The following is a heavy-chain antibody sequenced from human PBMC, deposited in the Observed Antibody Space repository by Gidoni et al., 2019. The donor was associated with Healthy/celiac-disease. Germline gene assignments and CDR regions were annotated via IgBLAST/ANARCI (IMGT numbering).Heavy chain of an antibody. CDR2: INHSGST. D-gene: IGHD2-8*02. CDR1: GGSFSGYY. Sequence: QVQLQQWGAGLLKPSETLSLTCAVYGGSFSGYYWSWIRQPPGKGLEWIGEINHSGSTNYNPSLKSRVTISVDTSKNQFSLKLSSVTAADTAVYYCARGGVEITGNWFDPWGQGTLVTVSS. CDR3: ARGGVEITGNWFDP. J-gene: IGHJ5*02. V-gene: IGHV4-34*01.